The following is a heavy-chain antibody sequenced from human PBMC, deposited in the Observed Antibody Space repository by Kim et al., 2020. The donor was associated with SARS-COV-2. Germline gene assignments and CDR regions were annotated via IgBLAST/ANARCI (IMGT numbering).Heavy chain of an antibody. V-gene: IGHV3-23*01. CDR1: GFTFGSYA. CDR2: ITAGDDRT. Sequence: GGSLRLSCAASGFTFGSYAMSWVRQAPGKGLQWVSSITAGDDRTYYADSGKGRFTISRDNSRNTLFLQMDSLRAEDTALYYCARPLFGDLSPFDYWGQGTLVTVSS. J-gene: IGHJ4*02. CDR3: ARPLFGDLSPFDY. D-gene: IGHD3-10*02.